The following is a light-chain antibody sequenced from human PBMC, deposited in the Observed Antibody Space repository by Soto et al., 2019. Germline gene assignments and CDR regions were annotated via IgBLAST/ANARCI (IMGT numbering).Light chain of an antibody. CDR2: AAA. CDR1: QSISNY. Sequence: DIQMTQSPSSLSASVGDKVTITCRASQSISNYLYWYQQKPGKAPKLLIYAAASFQSGVTSRFSGSGSGTDFTLTISSLQPAYFATYYCQQSYSSPPLTFGGGTKVEIK. CDR3: QQSYSSPPLT. V-gene: IGKV1-39*01. J-gene: IGKJ4*01.